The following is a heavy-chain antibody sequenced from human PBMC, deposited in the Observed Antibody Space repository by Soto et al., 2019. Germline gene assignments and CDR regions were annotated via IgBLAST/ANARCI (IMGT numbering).Heavy chain of an antibody. D-gene: IGHD6-13*01. CDR1: GDSVSSNSAA. CDR3: ARGKGAAGTRALEP. J-gene: IGHJ5*02. Sequence: SQTLSLTCAISGDSVSSNSAAWNWIRQSPSRGLEWLGRTYYRSKWYNDYAVSVKSRITINPDTSKNQFSLQLNSLTPEDTAVYYCARGKGAAGTRALEPWGQGTQVTVYS. CDR2: TYYRSKWYN. V-gene: IGHV6-1*01.